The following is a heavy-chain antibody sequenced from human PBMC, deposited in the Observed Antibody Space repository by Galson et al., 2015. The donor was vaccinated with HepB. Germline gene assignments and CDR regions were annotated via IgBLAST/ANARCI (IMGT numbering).Heavy chain of an antibody. J-gene: IGHJ6*02. CDR1: GYTFTSYD. V-gene: IGHV1-8*01. CDR2: MNPNSGNT. D-gene: IGHD1-1*01. Sequence: SVKVSCKASGYTFTSYDINWVRQVTGQGLEWMGWMNPNSGNTGYAQKFQGRVTMTSNTSINTAYMELSSLRSEDTAVYYCAGQLERHYYCGMDVWGQGTTVTVSS. CDR3: AGQLERHYYCGMDV.